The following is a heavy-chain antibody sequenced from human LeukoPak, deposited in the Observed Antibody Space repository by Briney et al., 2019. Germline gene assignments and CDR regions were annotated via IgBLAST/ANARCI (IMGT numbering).Heavy chain of an antibody. CDR1: GGSISSYY. J-gene: IGHJ4*02. CDR3: ARVARLPGTVGSNYDFWSGYNYYFDY. CDR2: IYYSGST. Sequence: SETLSLTCTVSGGSISSYYWSWIRQPPGKGLEWIGYIYYSGSTNYYPSLKSRVTISVDTSKNQFSLKLSSVTAADTAVYYCARVARLPGTVGSNYDFWSGYNYYFDYWGQGTLVAVSS. V-gene: IGHV4-59*01. D-gene: IGHD3-3*01.